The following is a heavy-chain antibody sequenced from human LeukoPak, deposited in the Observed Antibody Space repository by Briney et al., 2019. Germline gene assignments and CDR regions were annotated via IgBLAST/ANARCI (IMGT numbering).Heavy chain of an antibody. CDR3: ARVVGATQINYNYYYMDV. D-gene: IGHD1-26*01. CDR1: GGSISSSSYY. Sequence: PSETLSLTCTVSGGSISSSSYYWGWIRQPPGKGLEWIGSIYYSGSTYYNPSLKSRVTISVDTSKNQFSLKLSSVTAADTAVYYCARVVGATQINYNYYYMDVWGKGTTVTVSS. V-gene: IGHV4-39*07. CDR2: IYYSGST. J-gene: IGHJ6*03.